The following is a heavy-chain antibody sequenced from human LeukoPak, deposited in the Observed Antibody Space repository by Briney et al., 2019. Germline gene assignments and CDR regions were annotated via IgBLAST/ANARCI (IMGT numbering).Heavy chain of an antibody. D-gene: IGHD3-9*01. CDR1: GGSISSSNW. CDR3: ARDFRPVYDILTGYYFDY. Sequence: SETLSLTCAVSGGSISSSNWWSWVRQPPGKGLEWIGEIYHSGSTNYNPSLKSRVTISVDKSKNQFSLKLSSVTAADTAVYYCARDFRPVYDILTGYYFDYWGQGTLVTVSS. V-gene: IGHV4-4*02. J-gene: IGHJ4*02. CDR2: IYHSGST.